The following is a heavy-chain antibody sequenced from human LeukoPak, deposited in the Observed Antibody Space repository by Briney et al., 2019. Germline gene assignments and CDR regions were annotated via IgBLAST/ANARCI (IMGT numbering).Heavy chain of an antibody. Sequence: GGSLRLSCAASGFTFSSYGMSWVRQAPGKGLQWVSAINTNGGSTYYADSVKGRFTISRDNSKNTVYLQLNSLRAEDTAVYYWAKDFEGSRSYHCPFDYWGQGTLVIVSS. V-gene: IGHV3-23*01. CDR2: INTNGGST. CDR3: AKDFEGSRSYHCPFDY. J-gene: IGHJ4*02. D-gene: IGHD3-10*01. CDR1: GFTFSSYG.